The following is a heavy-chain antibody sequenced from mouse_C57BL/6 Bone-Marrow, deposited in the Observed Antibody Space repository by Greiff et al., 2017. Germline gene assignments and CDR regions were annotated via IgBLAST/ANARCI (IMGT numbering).Heavy chain of an antibody. D-gene: IGHD3-2*01. CDR3: ARLDRGYAMDY. Sequence: VQLQESGGDLVRPGGSLKLSCAASGFTFSSYGMSWVRQTPDKRLEWVATISSGGSYTYYPDSVKGRFTISRDNAKNTLYLQMSSLKSEDTAMYYCARLDRGYAMDYWGQGTSVTVSS. J-gene: IGHJ4*01. V-gene: IGHV5-6*01. CDR1: GFTFSSYG. CDR2: ISSGGSYT.